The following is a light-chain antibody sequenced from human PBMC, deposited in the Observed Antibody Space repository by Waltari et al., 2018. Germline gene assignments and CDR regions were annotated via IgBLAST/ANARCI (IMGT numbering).Light chain of an antibody. CDR1: KLGDKY. V-gene: IGLV3-1*01. J-gene: IGLJ2*01. CDR2: QDT. Sequence: SYELTQPPSVSVSPGQTATIPCSGDKLGDKYTFWYQQRPGQSPVGVIYQDTERPPGVPGRFSGSNSGNTATLTISGTLPMDEGDYFCQGWDSSTGVVFGGGTTLTVL. CDR3: QGWDSSTGVV.